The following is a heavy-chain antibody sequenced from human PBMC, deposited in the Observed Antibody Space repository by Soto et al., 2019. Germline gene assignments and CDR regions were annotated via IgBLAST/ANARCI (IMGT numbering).Heavy chain of an antibody. Sequence: GGSLRLSCAASGFTFSSYAMSWVRQAPGKGLEWVSAISGSGGSTYYADSVKGRFTISRDNSKNTLYLQMNSLRAEDTAVYYCGPDTGEVGGDDAFDIWGQGTMVTVSS. CDR3: GPDTGEVGGDDAFDI. J-gene: IGHJ3*02. CDR2: ISGSGGST. D-gene: IGHD7-27*01. V-gene: IGHV3-23*01. CDR1: GFTFSSYA.